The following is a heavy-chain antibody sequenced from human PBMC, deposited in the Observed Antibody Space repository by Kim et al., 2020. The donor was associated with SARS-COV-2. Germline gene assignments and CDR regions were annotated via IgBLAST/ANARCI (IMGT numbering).Heavy chain of an antibody. CDR3: ARQRDSSGWYDH. J-gene: IGHJ5*02. D-gene: IGHD6-19*01. V-gene: IGHV4-39*01. Sequence: SETLSLTCTVSGGSISSSSYYWGWIRQPPGKGLEWIGSIYYSGSTYYNPSLKSRVTISVDTSKNQFSLKLSSVTAADTAVYYCARQRDSSGWYDHWGQGTLVTVSS. CDR1: GGSISSSSYY. CDR2: IYYSGST.